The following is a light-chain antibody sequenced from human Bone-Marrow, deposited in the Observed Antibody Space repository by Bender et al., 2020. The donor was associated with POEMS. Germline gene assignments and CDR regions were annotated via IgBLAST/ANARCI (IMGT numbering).Light chain of an antibody. Sequence: QTVVTQEPSFSVSPGGTVTLTCGLSSGSVSTSYYPSWYQQTPGQAPRTLIYSTNIRSSGVPDRFSGSILGNKAALTITGAQADDESDYYCVLYMGGGFYVFGTGTKVTVL. V-gene: IGLV8-61*01. CDR1: SGSVSTSYY. CDR3: VLYMGGGFYV. CDR2: STN. J-gene: IGLJ1*01.